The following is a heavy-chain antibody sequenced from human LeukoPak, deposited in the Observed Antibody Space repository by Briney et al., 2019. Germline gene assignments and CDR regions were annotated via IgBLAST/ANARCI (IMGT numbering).Heavy chain of an antibody. Sequence: SETLSLTCTVSGGSISSYYWSWIRQPPGKGLEWIGYIYYSGRTSYHPSLKSRVTISVDTSKNQVSLKLSSVTAADTAVYYCSSTYSDIDYWGQGTLVTVSS. D-gene: IGHD2-2*01. CDR2: IYYSGRT. CDR3: SSTYSDIDY. V-gene: IGHV4-59*03. CDR1: GGSISSYY. J-gene: IGHJ4*02.